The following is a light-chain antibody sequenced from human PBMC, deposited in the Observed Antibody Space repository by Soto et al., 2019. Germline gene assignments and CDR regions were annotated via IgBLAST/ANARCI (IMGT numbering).Light chain of an antibody. Sequence: SSELTQPPSVSVSPGQTASITCSGDKLGDKYACWYQQKPGQPPVLVIYQDSKRPSGIPERFSGSNSGNTATLTISGTQAMDEADYYCQAWDSSTYVVFGGGTKVTVL. CDR1: KLGDKY. CDR3: QAWDSSTYVV. V-gene: IGLV3-1*01. CDR2: QDS. J-gene: IGLJ2*01.